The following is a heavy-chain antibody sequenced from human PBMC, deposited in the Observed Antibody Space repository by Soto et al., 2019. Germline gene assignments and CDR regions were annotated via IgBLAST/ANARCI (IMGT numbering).Heavy chain of an antibody. Sequence: QVQLVQSGAEVKKPGASVKVSCKASGYTFTSYAMHWVRQAPGQRLEWMGWTNAGNGNTKYSQKYQGKVTITRDTSASTAYMELSSLRSEDTAVYYCASRSGWYGGDAFDIWGQGTMVTVSS. CDR1: GYTFTSYA. V-gene: IGHV1-3*01. CDR2: TNAGNGNT. J-gene: IGHJ3*02. D-gene: IGHD6-19*01. CDR3: ASRSGWYGGDAFDI.